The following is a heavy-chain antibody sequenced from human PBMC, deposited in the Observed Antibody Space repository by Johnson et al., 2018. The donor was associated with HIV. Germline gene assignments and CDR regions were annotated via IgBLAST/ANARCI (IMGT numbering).Heavy chain of an antibody. CDR2: IGTAGDT. CDR1: GFTFSSYD. D-gene: IGHD7-27*01. J-gene: IGHJ3*02. CDR3: ARGLTGDDGFDI. V-gene: IGHV3-13*01. Sequence: VQLVESGGGLVQPGGSLRLSCAASGFTFSSYDMHWVRQATGKGLEWVSAIGTAGDTYYTGSVKGRFTISREHAKNSLYLQMNSLGAVDTALHYCARGLTGDDGFDIWGPGTMFTVSS.